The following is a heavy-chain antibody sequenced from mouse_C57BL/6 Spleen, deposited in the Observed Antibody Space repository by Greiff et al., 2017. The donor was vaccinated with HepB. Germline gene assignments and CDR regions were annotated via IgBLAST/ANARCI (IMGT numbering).Heavy chain of an antibody. V-gene: IGHV5-6*01. Sequence: DVHLVESGGDLVKPGGSLKLSCAASGFTFSSYGMSWVRQTPDKRLEWVATISSGGSYTYYPDSVKGRFTISRDNAKNTLYLQMSSLKSEDTAMYYCARSNYYGSSPYFDYWGQGTTLTVSS. J-gene: IGHJ2*01. D-gene: IGHD1-1*01. CDR3: ARSNYYGSSPYFDY. CDR2: ISSGGSYT. CDR1: GFTFSSYG.